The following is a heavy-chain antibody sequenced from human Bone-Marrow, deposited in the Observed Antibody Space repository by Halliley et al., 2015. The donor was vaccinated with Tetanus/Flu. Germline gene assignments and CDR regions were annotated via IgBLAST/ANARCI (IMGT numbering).Heavy chain of an antibody. D-gene: IGHD5-18*01. Sequence: LRLSCIVSGGSISGYRSYWGWIRQPPGKGLEWIGNVYNTGSTYYNPSLKSRVTISVDTSKNQFSLKLSSVTAADTAVYYCARLDTSREENAFDTWGQGAVVTVSS. V-gene: IGHV4-39*01. CDR3: ARLDTSREENAFDT. CDR1: GGSISGYRSY. J-gene: IGHJ3*02. CDR2: VYNTGST.